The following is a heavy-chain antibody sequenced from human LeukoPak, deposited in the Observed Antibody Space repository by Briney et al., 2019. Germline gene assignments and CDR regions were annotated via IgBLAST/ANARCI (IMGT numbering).Heavy chain of an antibody. J-gene: IGHJ6*03. V-gene: IGHV3-23*01. Sequence: GGSLRLFCAASGFTFSSNAMSWVRQAPGKGLEWVSAISGSSGSTYYADSVKGRFTISRDNSKNTLYLQMNSLRAEDTAVYYCAKFGSSIYYYYYYMDVWGKGTTVTVSS. CDR2: ISGSSGST. D-gene: IGHD6-6*01. CDR1: GFTFSSNA. CDR3: AKFGSSIYYYYYYMDV.